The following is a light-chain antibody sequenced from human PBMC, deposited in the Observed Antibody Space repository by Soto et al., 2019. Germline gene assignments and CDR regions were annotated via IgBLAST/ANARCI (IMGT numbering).Light chain of an antibody. V-gene: IGLV3-1*01. CDR2: QDT. Sequence: SYELTQPPSVSVSPGQTASITCSGDKLGDKYVCWYQQKPGQSPVLVIYQDTKRPSGIPERFSGSNSGNTATLTIGGTQAMDEADYYCQAWDSSTVVFGTGTKVTVL. CDR1: KLGDKY. J-gene: IGLJ1*01. CDR3: QAWDSSTVV.